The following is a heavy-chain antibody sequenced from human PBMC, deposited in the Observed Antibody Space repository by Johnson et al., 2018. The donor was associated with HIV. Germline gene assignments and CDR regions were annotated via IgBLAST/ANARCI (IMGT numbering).Heavy chain of an antibody. V-gene: IGHV3-30*04. CDR3: ARDIIAVAGYDAFDI. CDR2: ISSDGTTK. J-gene: IGHJ3*02. CDR1: GFTFSNYP. Sequence: QVQLVESGGGVVQPGRSLRLSCAASGFTFSNYPMHWVRQAPGKGLEWVAIISSDGTTKYYADSVKGRFTISRDNSKNTLYLQMNSLRAEDTAVYYCARDIIAVAGYDAFDIWGQGTMVTVSS. D-gene: IGHD6-19*01.